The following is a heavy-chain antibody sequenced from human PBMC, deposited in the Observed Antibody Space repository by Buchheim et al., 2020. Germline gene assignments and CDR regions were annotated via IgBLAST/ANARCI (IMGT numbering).Heavy chain of an antibody. D-gene: IGHD2-15*01. V-gene: IGHV3-23*01. CDR3: AKVHRVYCSGGSCYADY. J-gene: IGHJ4*02. Sequence: EVQLLESGGGLIQPGGSLRLSCAASGFTFSSYAMSWVRQAPGKGLEWVSAISGSGGSTYYADSVKGRFTISRDNSKNTLYLQMNSLRAEDTAVYYCAKVHRVYCSGGSCYADYWGQGTL. CDR1: GFTFSSYA. CDR2: ISGSGGST.